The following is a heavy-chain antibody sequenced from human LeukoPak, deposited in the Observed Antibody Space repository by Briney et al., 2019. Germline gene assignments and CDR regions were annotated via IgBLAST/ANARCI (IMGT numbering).Heavy chain of an antibody. D-gene: IGHD3-3*01. J-gene: IGHJ6*02. CDR2: INPNSGGT. CDR3: ATSSSYDFWSGYYPRGYYGMDV. V-gene: IGHV1-2*06. CDR1: GYTFTGYY. Sequence: ASVKVSCKASGYTFTGYYMHWVRQAPGQGLEWMGRINPNSGGTNYAQKIQGRVTMTEDTSTDTAYMELSSLRSEDTAVYYCATSSSYDFWSGYYPRGYYGMDVWGQGTTVTVSS.